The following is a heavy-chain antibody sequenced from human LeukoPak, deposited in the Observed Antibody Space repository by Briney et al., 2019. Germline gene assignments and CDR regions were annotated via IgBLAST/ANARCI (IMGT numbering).Heavy chain of an antibody. Sequence: GGSLRLSCGASGFTFGSFGMHWVRQAPGKGLEWVAVISFDGRNKNYADSVKGRFTISRDNSKNTLYLQMNSLRVEDTAVYYCAKDLWANIAAAGTWGLGTLVTVSS. J-gene: IGHJ4*02. CDR1: GFTFGSFG. D-gene: IGHD6-13*01. CDR2: ISFDGRNK. CDR3: AKDLWANIAAAGT. V-gene: IGHV3-30*18.